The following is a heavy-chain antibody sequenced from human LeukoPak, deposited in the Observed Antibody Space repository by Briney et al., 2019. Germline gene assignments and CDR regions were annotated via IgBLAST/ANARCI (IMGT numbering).Heavy chain of an antibody. Sequence: ASVKVSCKASGYTFTSYAMNWVRQAPGQGLEWMGWINTNTGNPTYAQGFTGRFVFSLDTSVSTAYLQISSLKAEDTAVYYCARDLQVALAGYTYAFDIWGQGTMVTVSS. J-gene: IGHJ3*02. CDR3: ARDLQVALAGYTYAFDI. V-gene: IGHV7-4-1*02. CDR2: INTNTGNP. D-gene: IGHD6-19*01. CDR1: GYTFTSYA.